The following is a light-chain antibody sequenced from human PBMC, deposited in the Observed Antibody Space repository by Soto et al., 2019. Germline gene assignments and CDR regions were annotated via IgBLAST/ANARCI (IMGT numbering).Light chain of an antibody. J-gene: IGLJ2*01. CDR2: TND. V-gene: IGLV1-47*02. CDR1: DSNVGINF. Sequence: QSVLTQPPSASATPGQRVTISCSGSDSNVGINFVYWYQQLPGTAPKLLIYTNDQRPSGVPDRFSGSKSGTSASLAISGLRSEDEADYYCQAWDSETVVFGGGTKVTVL. CDR3: QAWDSETVV.